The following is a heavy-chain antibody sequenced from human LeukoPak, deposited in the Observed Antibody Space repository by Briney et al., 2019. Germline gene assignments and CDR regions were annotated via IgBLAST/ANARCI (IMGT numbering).Heavy chain of an antibody. Sequence: ASVKVSCKASGGTFSSYAISWVRQAPGQGLEWMGRIIPIVGIANYAQKFQGRVTITADKSTSTAYMELSSLRSEDTAVYYCARDPYDSSGYYYSGAFDIWGQGTMVTVSS. J-gene: IGHJ3*02. D-gene: IGHD3-22*01. CDR3: ARDPYDSSGYYYSGAFDI. V-gene: IGHV1-69*04. CDR2: IIPIVGIA. CDR1: GGTFSSYA.